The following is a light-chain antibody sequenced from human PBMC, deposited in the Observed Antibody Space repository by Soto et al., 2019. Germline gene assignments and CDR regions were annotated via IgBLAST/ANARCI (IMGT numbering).Light chain of an antibody. V-gene: IGKV3-20*01. Sequence: EVVLTQSPGTLSLSPGERATLSCRASQSVSNTYVAWYQHIPGQTPRLLIYGASNRATGIPDRFSGSGSGTDFTLTISSLQSEDLGVYYCQQYKDWPTTFGQGTKVDIK. CDR2: GAS. CDR3: QQYKDWPTT. J-gene: IGKJ1*01. CDR1: QSVSNTY.